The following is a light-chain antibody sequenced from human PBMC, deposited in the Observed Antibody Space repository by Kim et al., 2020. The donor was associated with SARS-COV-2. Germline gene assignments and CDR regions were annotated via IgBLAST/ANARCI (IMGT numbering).Light chain of an antibody. Sequence: KTVTISCTRSSGRIASNYVQWYQQRPGSSPTTVIYEDNQRPSGVPDRFSGSIDRSSNSASLTISGLKTADEADYYCQSYDSSANWVFGGGTQLTVL. J-gene: IGLJ3*02. CDR1: SGRIASNY. V-gene: IGLV6-57*01. CDR2: EDN. CDR3: QSYDSSANWV.